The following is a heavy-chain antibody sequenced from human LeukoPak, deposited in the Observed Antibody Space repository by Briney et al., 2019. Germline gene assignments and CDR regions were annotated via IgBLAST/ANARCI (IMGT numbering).Heavy chain of an antibody. Sequence: PGGSLRLSCAASGFTFSNYWMHWVRQAPGKGLVWVSRINSDGRSTSYADSVKGRFTISRDNAKNTLYLQMNSLRVEDTAVYFCSRDIPTSAWYVDYWGQGTLVTVSS. J-gene: IGHJ4*02. CDR1: GFTFSNYW. CDR2: INSDGRST. V-gene: IGHV3-74*01. D-gene: IGHD2-21*01. CDR3: SRDIPTSAWYVDY.